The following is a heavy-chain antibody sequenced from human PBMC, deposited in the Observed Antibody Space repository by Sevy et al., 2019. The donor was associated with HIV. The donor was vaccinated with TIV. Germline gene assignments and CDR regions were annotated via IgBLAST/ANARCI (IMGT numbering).Heavy chain of an antibody. CDR2: IYYSGST. J-gene: IGHJ5*02. CDR3: ARSYVDWFDP. D-gene: IGHD3-16*01. CDR1: GGSISSYY. V-gene: IGHV4-59*01. Sequence: SETLSLTCAVSGGSISSYYWSWIRQPPGKGLEWIGYIYYSGSTNYNPPLKSRVTISVDTSKNQFSLRLSSVTAADTAVYYCARSYVDWFDPWGQGTLVSVSS.